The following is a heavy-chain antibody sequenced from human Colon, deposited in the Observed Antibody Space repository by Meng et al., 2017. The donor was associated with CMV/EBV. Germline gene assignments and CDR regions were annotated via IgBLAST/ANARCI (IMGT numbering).Heavy chain of an antibody. CDR1: GFTFRNYA. V-gene: IGHV3-23*03. CDR3: AKGSSEFLYYGMDV. D-gene: IGHD3-10*01. CDR2: IYAGGRST. Sequence: GESLKISCAASGFTFRNYAMSWVRQAPGKGLAWVSVIYAGGRSTYFADSVKGRFIISRDDSKNTLFMEMNSLRAEDTAVYYCAKGSSEFLYYGMDVWGQGTTVTVSS. J-gene: IGHJ6*02.